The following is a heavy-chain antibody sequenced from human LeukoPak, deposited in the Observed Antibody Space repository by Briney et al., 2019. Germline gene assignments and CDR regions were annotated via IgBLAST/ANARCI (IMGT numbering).Heavy chain of an antibody. CDR2: INEDGSTT. Sequence: PGGSLRLSCAASGFTFSSYWMNWVRQAPGKGLVWVSRINEDGSTTNYADSVKGRSTIFRDNAKNTLYLQMNSLRAEDTAVYYCVRDLGGRSGHWGQGTLATVSS. J-gene: IGHJ4*02. CDR1: GFTFSSYW. V-gene: IGHV3-74*01. CDR3: VRDLGGRSGH. D-gene: IGHD1-26*01.